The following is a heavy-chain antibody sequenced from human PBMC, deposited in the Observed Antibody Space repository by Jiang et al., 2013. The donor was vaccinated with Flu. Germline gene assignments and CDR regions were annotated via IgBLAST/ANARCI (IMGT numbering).Heavy chain of an antibody. Sequence: QLVESGGGVVQPGRSLRLSCAASGFSFSSYGMNWVRQAPGKGLEWVALISSDGSKTYYADSVKGRFTISGDNSKDTLFLQMNSLRAEDTAVYYCARDTDPLAVAGTAAGYWGQGTLVTVSS. D-gene: IGHD6-19*01. J-gene: IGHJ4*02. CDR3: ARDTDPLAVAGTAAGY. CDR2: ISSDGSKT. V-gene: IGHV3-33*05. CDR1: GFSFSSYG.